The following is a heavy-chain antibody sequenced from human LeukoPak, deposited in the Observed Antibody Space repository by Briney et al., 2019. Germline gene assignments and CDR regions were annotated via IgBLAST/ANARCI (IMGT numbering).Heavy chain of an antibody. CDR1: GFTFSSYW. D-gene: IGHD2-15*01. Sequence: GGSLRLSCAASGFTFSSYWMSWVRQAPGKGLEWVANIKQDGSEKYYVDSVKGRFTISRDSAKNSLYLQMNSLRAEDTAVYYCATYRRYCSGGSCYFDYWGQGTLVTVSS. J-gene: IGHJ4*02. CDR3: ATYRRYCSGGSCYFDY. CDR2: IKQDGSEK. V-gene: IGHV3-7*01.